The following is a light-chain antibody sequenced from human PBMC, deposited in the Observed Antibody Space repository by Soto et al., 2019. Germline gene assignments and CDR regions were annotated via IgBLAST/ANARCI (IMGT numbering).Light chain of an antibody. CDR3: QQTYSTPWT. CDR1: QSVNTY. CDR2: GAS. Sequence: DIQMTQSPSSLSASLGDRVTITCRASQSVNTYVHWYQQRPGRAPKLLIYGASNLQNGVPSRFSGDGSGTDFTLTISSLQVEDFATYHCQQTYSTPWTFGQGTKVEFK. V-gene: IGKV1-39*01. J-gene: IGKJ1*01.